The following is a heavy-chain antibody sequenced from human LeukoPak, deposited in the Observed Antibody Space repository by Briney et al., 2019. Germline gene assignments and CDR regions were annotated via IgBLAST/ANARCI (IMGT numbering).Heavy chain of an antibody. CDR1: GYTFTSYY. J-gene: IGHJ6*02. D-gene: IGHD5-12*01. Sequence: ASVKVSCKASGYTFTSYYMHWVRQAPGQGLEWMGIINPSGGSTSYAQKFQGRVTMTRDTSTSTVYMELSSLRSEDTAVYYCARASVRYDIVATIRPLDYYYYGMDVWGQGTTVTVSS. CDR3: ARASVRYDIVATIRPLDYYYYGMDV. V-gene: IGHV1-46*01. CDR2: INPSGGST.